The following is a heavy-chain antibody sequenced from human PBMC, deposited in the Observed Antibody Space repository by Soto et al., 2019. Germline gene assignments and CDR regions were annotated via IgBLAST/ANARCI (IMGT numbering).Heavy chain of an antibody. Sequence: QVQLQESGPGLVKPSGTLSLTCAVSGDSISSPKWWTWVRQPPGKGLEWIGDMLHSGTTNYNPSLRSRGTLSADKSKNQFSLNLYSVTAADTAVYYCVSGPGLYRHDLWGPGTLVIVSS. J-gene: IGHJ3*01. CDR1: GDSISSPKW. CDR2: MLHSGTT. CDR3: VSGPGLYRHDL. V-gene: IGHV4-4*02. D-gene: IGHD2-8*01.